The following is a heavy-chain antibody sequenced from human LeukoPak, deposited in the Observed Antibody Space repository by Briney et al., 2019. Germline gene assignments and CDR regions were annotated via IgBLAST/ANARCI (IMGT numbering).Heavy chain of an antibody. CDR2: ISYDGSNK. CDR1: GFTFSSYG. J-gene: IGHJ6*02. V-gene: IGHV3-30*18. CDR3: AKDAPLYYGMDV. Sequence: GGSLRLSCAASGFTFSSYGMHWVSQAPGKGLEWVAVISYDGSNKYYADSVKGRFTISRDNSKNTLYLQMNSLRAEDTAVYYCAKDAPLYYGMDVWGQGTTVTVSS.